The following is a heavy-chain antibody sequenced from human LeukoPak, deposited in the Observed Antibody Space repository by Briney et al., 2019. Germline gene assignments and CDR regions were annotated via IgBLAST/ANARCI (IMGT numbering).Heavy chain of an antibody. Sequence: PGRSLRLTCAASGFTFSSYGMHWVRQAPGKGLEWVAVIWYDGSNKYYADSVKGRFTISRDNSKNTLYLQMNSLRAEDTAVYYCAREVRIAAAGPNWFDPWGQGTLVTVSS. CDR2: IWYDGSNK. D-gene: IGHD6-13*01. CDR1: GFTFSSYG. J-gene: IGHJ5*02. CDR3: AREVRIAAAGPNWFDP. V-gene: IGHV3-33*01.